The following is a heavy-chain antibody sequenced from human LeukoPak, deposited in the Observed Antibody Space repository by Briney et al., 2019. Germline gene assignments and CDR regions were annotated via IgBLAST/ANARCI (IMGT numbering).Heavy chain of an antibody. CDR3: ARGPSGYHNT. CDR1: GFTFSNYG. CDR2: IRYDGSNK. D-gene: IGHD5-12*01. J-gene: IGHJ4*02. V-gene: IGHV3-30*02. Sequence: GESLRLSCAASGFTFSNYGMHWVRQAPGKGLEWVAFIRYDGSNKCYADSVKGRFTISRDNSKNTLYLQMNSLRAEDTAVYYCARGPSGYHNTGGQGTLVTVSS.